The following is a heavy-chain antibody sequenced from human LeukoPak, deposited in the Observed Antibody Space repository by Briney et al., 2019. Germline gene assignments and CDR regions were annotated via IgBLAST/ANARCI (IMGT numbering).Heavy chain of an antibody. CDR1: GGSISSGGYS. J-gene: IGHJ3*02. D-gene: IGHD5-12*01. CDR2: IYHSGST. Sequence: SETLSLTCAVSGGSISSGGYSWSWIRQPPGKGLEWIGYIYHSGSTYYNPSLKSRVTISVDRSKNQFSLKLSSVTAADTAVYYCARDGRADIVANDAFDIWGQGTMVTVSS. CDR3: ARDGRADIVANDAFDI. V-gene: IGHV4-30-2*01.